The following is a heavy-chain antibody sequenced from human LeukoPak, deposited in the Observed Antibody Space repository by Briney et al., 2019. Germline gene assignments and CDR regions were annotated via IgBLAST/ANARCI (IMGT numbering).Heavy chain of an antibody. CDR1: GYTFTGYY. D-gene: IGHD3-3*01. CDR2: INPNSGGT. J-gene: IGHJ3*02. CDR3: ARDTHRFLEWLHPPWVIGAFDI. Sequence: AASVKVSCKASGYTFTGYYMHWVRQAPGQGLEWMGWINPNSGGTNYAQKFQGRVTMTRDTSISTAYMELSRLRSDDTAVYYCARDTHRFLEWLHPPWVIGAFDIWGQGTMVTVSS. V-gene: IGHV1-2*02.